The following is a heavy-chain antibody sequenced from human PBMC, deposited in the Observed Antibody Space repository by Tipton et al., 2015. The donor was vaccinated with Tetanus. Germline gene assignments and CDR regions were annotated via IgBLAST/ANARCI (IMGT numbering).Heavy chain of an antibody. J-gene: IGHJ5*02. Sequence: TLSLTCTISGGSISRFYWSWIRQPPGKGLEWIGNIYSSGSTYYNPSLKGRVTISVDTSRNQFSLRLKSVTPADTAMYYCARDHRLSASYAGWFDPWGQGTLVTVSS. CDR2: IYSSGST. V-gene: IGHV4-59*01. CDR1: GGSISRFY. CDR3: ARDHRLSASYAGWFDP. D-gene: IGHD2-8*01.